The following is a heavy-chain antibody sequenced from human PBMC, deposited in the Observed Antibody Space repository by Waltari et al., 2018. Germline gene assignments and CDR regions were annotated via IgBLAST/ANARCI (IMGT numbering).Heavy chain of an antibody. J-gene: IGHJ3*02. V-gene: IGHV3-23*04. D-gene: IGHD1-26*01. CDR2: ISGGGGST. CDR1: GFTFNIYA. Sequence: EVLLVESGGGLVQPGGSLRLSCAASGFTFNIYAMNWVRQAPGKGLEWVSSISGGGGSTYYADSVKGRFTISRDNSKNTLYLQMNSLRAEDTAVYYCAKNSGGDGYNAFDIWGQGTMVTVSS. CDR3: AKNSGGDGYNAFDI.